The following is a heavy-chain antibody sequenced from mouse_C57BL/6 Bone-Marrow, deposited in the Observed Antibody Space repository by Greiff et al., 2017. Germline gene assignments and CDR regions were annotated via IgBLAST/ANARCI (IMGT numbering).Heavy chain of an antibody. CDR3: ARRTDY. Sequence: VQLQQPGAELVRPGTSVKLSCKASGYTFTSYWMHWVKQRPGQGLEWIGVIDPSDSYTNYNQKFKGKATLTVDTSSSTAYMQLSSLTSEDYAVYYCARRTDYWGQGTTLTVSS. V-gene: IGHV1-59*01. CDR2: IDPSDSYT. J-gene: IGHJ2*01. CDR1: GYTFTSYW.